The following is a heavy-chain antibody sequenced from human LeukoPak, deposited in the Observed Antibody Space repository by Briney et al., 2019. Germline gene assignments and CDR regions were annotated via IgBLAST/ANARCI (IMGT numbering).Heavy chain of an antibody. CDR1: GYTFTNYY. CDR2: INPSGGST. CDR3: ARDPRYSGSYGTNFDY. Sequence: ASVKVSCKASGYTFTNYYMHWVRQAPGQGLEWMGMINPSGGSTSYAQKFQGRVTITADKSTSTAYMELSSLRSEDTAVYYCARDPRYSGSYGTNFDYWGQGTLVTVSS. D-gene: IGHD1-26*01. V-gene: IGHV1-46*01. J-gene: IGHJ4*02.